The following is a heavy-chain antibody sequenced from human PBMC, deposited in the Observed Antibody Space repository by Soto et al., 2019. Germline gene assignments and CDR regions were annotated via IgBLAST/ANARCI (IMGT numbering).Heavy chain of an antibody. V-gene: IGHV1-69*11. CDR1: GYSFTNFH. CDR3: ARLGNYYDSSGLDY. Sequence: GASVKASCKASGYSFTNFHIHWVRQAPGQGLEWMGRIIPSGGTASYAQKFQGRVTITGDESTSTAYMELSSLRSEDTAVYYCARLGNYYDSSGLDYWGQGTLVTVSS. D-gene: IGHD3-22*01. J-gene: IGHJ4*02. CDR2: IIPSGGTA.